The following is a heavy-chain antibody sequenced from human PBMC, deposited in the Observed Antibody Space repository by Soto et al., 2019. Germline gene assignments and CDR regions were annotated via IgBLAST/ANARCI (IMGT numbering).Heavy chain of an antibody. CDR1: GYSFENYW. V-gene: IGHV5-10-1*01. Sequence: AGESLKISIHGSGYSFENYWTTWVRQIPGKGLEWMEKVDPDATYTTHSPSFQGHVTLSGDKVVRAVYLYSSSVKASNSATYYCERXAALTGTHMFFIAGLVVWGQGTLHTVSS. CDR2: VDPDATYT. J-gene: IGHJ4*01. D-gene: IGHD1-7*01. CDR3: ERXAALTGTHMFFIAGLVV.